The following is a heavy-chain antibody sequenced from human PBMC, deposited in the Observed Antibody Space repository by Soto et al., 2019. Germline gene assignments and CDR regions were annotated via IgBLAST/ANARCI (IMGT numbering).Heavy chain of an antibody. J-gene: IGHJ4*02. CDR3: AILRSGQSPDLGY. CDR1: GFRVDT. D-gene: IGHD2-15*01. V-gene: IGHV1-2*02. Sequence: SVEVACKASGFRVDTIHGEGRAPGQGLEWMGWIKANSGDTNYAQNFRGRVTMTRHTSITTAYMELSSLTSGDTAVYYCAILRSGQSPDLGYWGQGSVVTVTS. CDR2: IKANSGDT.